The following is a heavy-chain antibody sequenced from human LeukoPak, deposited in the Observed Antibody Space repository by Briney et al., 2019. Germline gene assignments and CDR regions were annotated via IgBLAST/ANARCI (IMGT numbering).Heavy chain of an antibody. J-gene: IGHJ6*02. Sequence: SETLSLTCAVYGGSFSGYYWSWIRQPPGKGLEWIGEINHIGSTNYNPSPKSRVTISVDTSKNQFSLKLSSVTAADTAVYYCARVSGGSTYYYYYGMDVWGQGTTVTVSS. CDR3: ARVSGGSTYYYYYGMDV. CDR1: GGSFSGYY. D-gene: IGHD2-15*01. V-gene: IGHV4-34*01. CDR2: INHIGST.